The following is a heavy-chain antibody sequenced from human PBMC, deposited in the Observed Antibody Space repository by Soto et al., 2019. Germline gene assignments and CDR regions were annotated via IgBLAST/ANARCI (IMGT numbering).Heavy chain of an antibody. CDR3: ARGGGFCGGDCYKGGIDY. Sequence: QVQLVESGGGVVQPGRSLTLSCAASGFTFSPYTMHWVRQAPGKGLEWVAVISYDGSIEYNADSVKGLTISRDNPKNTVYLQMNSLRPEDTAVYYCARGGGFCGGDCYKGGIDYWGQGTLVTVSS. J-gene: IGHJ4*02. CDR1: GFTFSPYT. D-gene: IGHD2-21*02. V-gene: IGHV3-30-3*01. CDR2: ISYDGSIE.